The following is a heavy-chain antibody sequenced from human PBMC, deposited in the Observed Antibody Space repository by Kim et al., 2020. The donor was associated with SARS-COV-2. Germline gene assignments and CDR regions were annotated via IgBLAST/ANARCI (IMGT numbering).Heavy chain of an antibody. J-gene: IGHJ3*02. Sequence: GGSLRLSCTTSGFSFDDYALNWVRQAPGKGLEWLGFIRSKTNGGTTEYAASVKGRFTISRDDSQTVAYLQMNSLKTEDTAMYYCTRVATTVVARGAFDIWGQGTMVTVSS. D-gene: IGHD2-15*01. V-gene: IGHV3-49*04. CDR3: TRVATTVVARGAFDI. CDR2: IRSKTNGGTT. CDR1: GFSFDDYA.